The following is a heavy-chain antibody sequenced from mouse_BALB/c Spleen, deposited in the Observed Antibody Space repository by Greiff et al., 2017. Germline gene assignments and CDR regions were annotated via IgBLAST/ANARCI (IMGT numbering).Heavy chain of an antibody. J-gene: IGHJ2*01. D-gene: IGHD2-10*02. CDR2: IWAGGST. CDR3: ARDKYGNSYFDY. Sequence: VQLQQSGPGLVAPSQSLSITCTVSGFSLTSYGVHWVRQPPGKGLEWLGVIWAGGSTNYNSALMSRLSISKDNSKSQVFLKMNSLQTDDTAMYYCARDKYGNSYFDYWGQGTTLTVSS. CDR1: GFSLTSYG. V-gene: IGHV2-9*02.